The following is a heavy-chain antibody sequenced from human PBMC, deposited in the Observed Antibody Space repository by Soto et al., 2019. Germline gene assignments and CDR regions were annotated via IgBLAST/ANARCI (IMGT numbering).Heavy chain of an antibody. D-gene: IGHD3-10*01. CDR3: ASPIRGYYYYYGMDV. J-gene: IGHJ6*02. Sequence: GASVKVSCKASGGTFSSYAISWVRQAPGQGLEWMGGIIPIFGTANYAQKFQGRVTITADESTSTAYMELSSLRSEDTAVYYCASPIRGYYYYYGMDVWGQGTTVTVSS. CDR1: GGTFSSYA. V-gene: IGHV1-69*13. CDR2: IIPIFGTA.